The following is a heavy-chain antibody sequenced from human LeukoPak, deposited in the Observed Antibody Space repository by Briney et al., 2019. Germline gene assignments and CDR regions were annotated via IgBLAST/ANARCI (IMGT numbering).Heavy chain of an antibody. CDR2: ISGSGGST. V-gene: IGHV3-23*01. CDR3: AKDAVLLWFGELFTYFDY. CDR1: GFTFSSYA. J-gene: IGHJ4*02. Sequence: PGGSLRLSCAASGFTFSSYAMSWVRQAPGKGLEWVSAISGSGGSTYYAGPVKGRFTISRDNSKNTLYLQMNSLRAEDTAVYYCAKDAVLLWFGELFTYFDYWGQGTLVTVSS. D-gene: IGHD3-10*01.